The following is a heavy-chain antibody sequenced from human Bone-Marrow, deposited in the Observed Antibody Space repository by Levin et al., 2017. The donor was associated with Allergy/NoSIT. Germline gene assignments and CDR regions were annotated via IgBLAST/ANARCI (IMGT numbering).Heavy chain of an antibody. CDR3: AKDRRGTVTRSLFDY. Sequence: GGSLRLSCAASGFTFSSYGMHWVRQAPGKGLEWVAVISYDGSNKYYADSVKGRFTISRDNSKNTLYLQMNSLRAEDTAVYYCAKDRRGTVTRSLFDYWGQGTLVTVSS. J-gene: IGHJ4*02. V-gene: IGHV3-30*18. CDR1: GFTFSSYG. D-gene: IGHD4-11*01. CDR2: ISYDGSNK.